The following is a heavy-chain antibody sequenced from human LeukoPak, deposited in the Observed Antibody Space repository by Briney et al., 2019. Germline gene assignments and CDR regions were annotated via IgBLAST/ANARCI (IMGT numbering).Heavy chain of an antibody. J-gene: IGHJ6*03. D-gene: IGHD3-10*01. Sequence: SVKVSCKASGGTFSSYAISWVRQAPGQGLEWMGGIIPIFGTANYAQKFQGRVTITTDESTSTAYMELSSLRSEDTAVYYCARGAGRYYYMDVWGKGTTVTVSS. CDR2: IIPIFGTA. V-gene: IGHV1-69*05. CDR3: ARGAGRYYYMDV. CDR1: GGTFSSYA.